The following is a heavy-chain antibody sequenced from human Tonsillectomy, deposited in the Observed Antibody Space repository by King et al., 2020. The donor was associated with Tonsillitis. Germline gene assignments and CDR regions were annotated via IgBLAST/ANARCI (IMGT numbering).Heavy chain of an antibody. J-gene: IGHJ4*02. CDR3: ASGAWLGRV. V-gene: IGHV3-21*01. CDR2: ISSTSSYI. Sequence: VQLVESGGGLVKPGGSLRLSCAASGFTFSGYNMNWVRQAPGKGLEWVSSISSTSSYIYYADSVRGRFTISRDNAKNSLYLQMNSLRAEDTAVYYCASGAWLGRVWGQGTLVTVSS. D-gene: IGHD6-19*01. CDR1: GFTFSGYN.